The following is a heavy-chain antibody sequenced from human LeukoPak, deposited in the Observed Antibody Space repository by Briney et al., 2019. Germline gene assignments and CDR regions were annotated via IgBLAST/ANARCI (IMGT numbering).Heavy chain of an antibody. CDR2: MSASGTTI. Sequence: GGSLRLSCVASGFTFSDFYMNWIRQAPGKGLEWVAHMSASGTTIFYADSMQGRFTISRDRAKNSLDLQMNSLSGDDTGVYYCARGDIVLVPARKSYYMDVWGKGTTVTVSS. CDR3: ARGDIVLVPARKSYYMDV. J-gene: IGHJ6*03. V-gene: IGHV3-11*04. D-gene: IGHD2-8*02. CDR1: GFTFSDFY.